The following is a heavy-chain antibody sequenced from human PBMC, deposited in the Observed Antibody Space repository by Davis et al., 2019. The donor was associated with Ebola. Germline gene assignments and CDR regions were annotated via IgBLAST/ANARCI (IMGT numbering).Heavy chain of an antibody. CDR2: LFHSGSP. V-gene: IGHV4-59*12. CDR3: SRGGINGNDV. Sequence: SETLSLTCTVPGGPTSSYYWSGTRQPPGKGLKWLGYLFHSGSPHANPPLQSGVTLSVDKSKNKISLQLRSVTAADSAVYYCSRGGINGNDVWGQGTTVTVSS. D-gene: IGHD1-20*01. CDR1: GGPTSSYY. J-gene: IGHJ6*02.